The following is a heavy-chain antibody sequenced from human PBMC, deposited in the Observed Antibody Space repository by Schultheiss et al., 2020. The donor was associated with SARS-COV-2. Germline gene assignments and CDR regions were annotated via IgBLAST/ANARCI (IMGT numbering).Heavy chain of an antibody. V-gene: IGHV4-4*07. CDR2: IYTSGST. Sequence: SETLSLTCTVSGGSISSYYWSWIRQPAGKGLEWIGRIYTSGSTNYNPSHKSRVTISVDTSKNQFSLKLSSVTAADTAVYYCAREPVLATGYYYYYYMDVWGKGTTVTVSS. CDR3: AREPVLATGYYYYYYMDV. D-gene: IGHD2-15*01. CDR1: GGSISSYY. J-gene: IGHJ6*03.